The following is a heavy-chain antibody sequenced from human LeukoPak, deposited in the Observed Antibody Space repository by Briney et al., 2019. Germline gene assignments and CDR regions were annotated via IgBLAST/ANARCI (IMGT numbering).Heavy chain of an antibody. J-gene: IGHJ4*02. Sequence: SETQSLTCAVYGGSFSGYYWSWIRQPPGKGLEWIGEINHSGSTNYNPSLKSRVTISVDTSKNHFSLRVNSLTAADTAVYYCAGQLGIKDYWGQGTLVTVSS. CDR1: GGSFSGYY. CDR3: AGQLGIKDY. CDR2: INHSGST. D-gene: IGHD7-27*01. V-gene: IGHV4-34*01.